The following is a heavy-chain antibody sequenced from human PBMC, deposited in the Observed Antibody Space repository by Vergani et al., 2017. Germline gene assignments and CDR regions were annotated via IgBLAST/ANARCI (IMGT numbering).Heavy chain of an antibody. J-gene: IGHJ5*02. V-gene: IGHV4-4*02. CDR3: ARTSGSRVDWFDP. CDR1: GGSISSSNW. CDR2: IYHSGST. Sequence: QVQLQESGPGLVKPSGTLSLTCAVSGGSISSSNWWSWVRQPPGKGLEWIGEIYHSGSTNYNPSRKSRVTISVDKSKHQFSLKLSSVTAAYTAVYYCARTSGSRVDWFDPWGQGTLVTVSS. D-gene: IGHD2-15*01.